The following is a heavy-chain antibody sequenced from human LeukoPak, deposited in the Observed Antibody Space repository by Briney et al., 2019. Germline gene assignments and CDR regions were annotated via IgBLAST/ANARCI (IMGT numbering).Heavy chain of an antibody. J-gene: IGHJ4*02. CDR3: AKEYSSSFDY. CDR2: TWYDGSNK. V-gene: IGHV3-33*06. D-gene: IGHD6-6*01. CDR1: GFTFSSYG. Sequence: GGSLRLSCAASGFTFSSYGMHWVRRAPAKGLGGVAVTWYDGSNKYYADSLKGRFTISRDNSKNTLYLQMNSLRAEDTAVYYCAKEYSSSFDYWGQGTLVTVSS.